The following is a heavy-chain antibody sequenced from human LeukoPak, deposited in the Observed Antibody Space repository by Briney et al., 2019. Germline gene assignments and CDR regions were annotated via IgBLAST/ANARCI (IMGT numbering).Heavy chain of an antibody. CDR2: ISSSSSTI. J-gene: IGHJ4*02. CDR3: ARAHCSATSCYI. Sequence: PGGSLRLSCAASGFTFSSHNMNWVRQAPGKGLGWVSYISSSSSTIYYADSVKGRFTISRDNAKNSLYLQMNSLRAEDTAVYYCARAHCSATSCYIWGQETLVTVSS. V-gene: IGHV3-48*01. CDR1: GFTFSSHN. D-gene: IGHD2-2*02.